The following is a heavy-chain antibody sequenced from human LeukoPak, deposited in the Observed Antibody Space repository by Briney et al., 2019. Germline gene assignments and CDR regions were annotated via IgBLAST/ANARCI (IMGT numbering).Heavy chain of an antibody. CDR3: AKVSAWAMVGATYFDY. CDR1: RFTFRIYA. D-gene: IGHD1-26*01. J-gene: IGHJ4*02. V-gene: IGHV3-23*01. Sequence: GGSLRLSCAPSRFTFRIYAMSWVRQAPGKGLEWVSSISGNSGSTYYADSVKGRFTISRDNSKNTVYLQMNSPRAEHTAVYYCAKVSAWAMVGATYFDYWGQGTLVTVSS. CDR2: ISGNSGST.